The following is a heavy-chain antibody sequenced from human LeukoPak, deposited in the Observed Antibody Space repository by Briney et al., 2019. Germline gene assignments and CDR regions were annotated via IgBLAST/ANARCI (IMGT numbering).Heavy chain of an antibody. Sequence: GESLKISCKGSGYSFTTYWIGWVRPMPGKGLEWMGTIYPGDSYTTYSPAFQGQVTISVDKSISTAYLQWSGLKAPDTAMYYCARHGTNYYYMDVWGKGTTVTVSS. CDR2: IYPGDSYT. CDR3: ARHGTNYYYMDV. D-gene: IGHD6-13*01. J-gene: IGHJ6*03. CDR1: GYSFTTYW. V-gene: IGHV5-51*01.